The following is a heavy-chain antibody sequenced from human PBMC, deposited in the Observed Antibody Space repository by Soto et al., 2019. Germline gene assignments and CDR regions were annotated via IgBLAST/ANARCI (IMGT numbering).Heavy chain of an antibody. CDR3: ARHPYGDRYYYGMVV. Sequence: GESLKISCKGSGYSFTSYWIGWVRQMPGKGLEWMGIIYPGDSDTRYSPSFQGQATISAGKSISTAYLQWSSLKASDTAMYYCARHPYGDRYYYGMVVWGQGTTVTVSS. CDR1: GYSFTSYW. J-gene: IGHJ6*02. V-gene: IGHV5-51*01. CDR2: IYPGDSDT. D-gene: IGHD4-17*01.